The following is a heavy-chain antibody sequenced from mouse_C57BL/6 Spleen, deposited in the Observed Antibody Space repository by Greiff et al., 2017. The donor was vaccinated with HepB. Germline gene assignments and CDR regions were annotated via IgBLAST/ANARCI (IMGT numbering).Heavy chain of an antibody. J-gene: IGHJ2*01. D-gene: IGHD2-1*01. CDR2: IRNKANGYTT. Sequence: DVMLVESGGGLVQPGGSLSLSCAASGLTFTDYYMSWVRQPPGKALEWLGFIRNKANGYTTEYSASVKGRFTISRDNSQSILYLQMNALRAEDSATYYCARWDYGNYYFDYWGQGTTLTVSS. CDR3: ARWDYGNYYFDY. V-gene: IGHV7-3*01. CDR1: GLTFTDYY.